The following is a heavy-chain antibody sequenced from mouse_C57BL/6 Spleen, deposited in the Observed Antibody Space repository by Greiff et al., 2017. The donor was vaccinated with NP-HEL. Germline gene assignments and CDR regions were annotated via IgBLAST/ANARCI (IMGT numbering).Heavy chain of an antibody. CDR2: IHPNSGST. J-gene: IGHJ4*01. CDR3: ARPGPYYAMDY. D-gene: IGHD4-1*01. Sequence: VQLQQPGAELVKPGASVKLSCKASGYTFTSYWMHWVKQRPGQGLEWIGMIHPNSGSTNYNEKFKSKATLTVDKSSSTAYMQLSSLTSEDSAVYYCARPGPYYAMDYWGQGTSVTVSS. V-gene: IGHV1-64*01. CDR1: GYTFTSYW.